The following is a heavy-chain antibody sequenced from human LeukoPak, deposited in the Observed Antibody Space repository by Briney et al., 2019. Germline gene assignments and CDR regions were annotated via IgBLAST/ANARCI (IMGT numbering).Heavy chain of an antibody. Sequence: PSETLSLTCTVSGGSISSSSYYWGWIRQPPGKGLEWIGSIYYSGSTYYNPSLKSRVTISVDTSKNQFSLKPSSVTAADTAVYYCARDRRSWNYDYFDYWGQGTLVTVSS. V-gene: IGHV4-39*07. CDR1: GGSISSSSYY. CDR2: IYYSGST. CDR3: ARDRRSWNYDYFDY. D-gene: IGHD1-7*01. J-gene: IGHJ4*02.